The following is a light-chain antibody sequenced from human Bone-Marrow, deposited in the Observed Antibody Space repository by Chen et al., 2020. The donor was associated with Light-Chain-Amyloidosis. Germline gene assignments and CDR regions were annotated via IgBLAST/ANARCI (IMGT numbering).Light chain of an antibody. CDR3: QVWDSSSDHYV. V-gene: IGLV3-21*03. Sequence: SYVLTQPPSVSVAPGKTATITCGGKNIGSKRVHWYQQKPGQAPVVVVYDDSDRPSGIPERFSGSNSGNTATLTISRVEAGDEADYYWQVWDSSSDHYVFGTGTKVTVL. CDR1: NIGSKR. J-gene: IGLJ1*01. CDR2: DDS.